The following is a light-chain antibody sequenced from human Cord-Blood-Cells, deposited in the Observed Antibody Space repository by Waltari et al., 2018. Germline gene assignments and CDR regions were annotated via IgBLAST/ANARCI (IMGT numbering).Light chain of an antibody. CDR1: RSDVGCYDY. CDR3: SSYTSSSTVV. V-gene: IGLV2-14*01. J-gene: IGLJ2*01. Sequence: SALTHPASLFAYPAPSITISCTGTRSDVGCYDYVAWYQQHPGKAPKLMIYDVTNRPSGVSNRFSGSKSGNTASLTISGLQAEDEADYYCSSYTSSSTVVFGGGTKLTVL. CDR2: DVT.